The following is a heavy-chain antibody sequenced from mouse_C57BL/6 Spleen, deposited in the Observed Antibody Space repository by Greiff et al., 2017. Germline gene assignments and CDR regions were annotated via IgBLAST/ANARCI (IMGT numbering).Heavy chain of an antibody. CDR2: IHPNSGST. CDR3: ATSRGSSYWYFDV. J-gene: IGHJ1*03. D-gene: IGHD1-1*01. V-gene: IGHV1-64*01. CDR1: GYTFTSYW. Sequence: QVQLQQPGAELVKPGASVKLSCKASGYTFTSYWMHWVKQRPGQGLEWIGMIHPNSGSTNYNEKFKSKATLTVDKSSSTAYMQLSSLTSEDSAVYYCATSRGSSYWYFDVWGTGTTVTVSS.